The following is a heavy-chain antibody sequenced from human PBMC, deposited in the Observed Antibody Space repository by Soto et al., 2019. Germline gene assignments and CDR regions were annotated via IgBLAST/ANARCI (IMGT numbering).Heavy chain of an antibody. Sequence: GGSLRLSCAASGFTFSSYAMHWVRQAPGKGLGWVAVISYDGSNKYYADSVKGRFTISRDNSKNTLYLQMNSLRAEDTAVYYCARDGYCSGGSCYGYFDYWGQGTLVTVSS. D-gene: IGHD2-15*01. J-gene: IGHJ4*02. CDR3: ARDGYCSGGSCYGYFDY. CDR1: GFTFSSYA. CDR2: ISYDGSNK. V-gene: IGHV3-30-3*01.